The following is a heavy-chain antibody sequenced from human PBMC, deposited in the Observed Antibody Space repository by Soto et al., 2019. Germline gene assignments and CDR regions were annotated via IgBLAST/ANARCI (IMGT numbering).Heavy chain of an antibody. D-gene: IGHD3-10*01. CDR3: ARDGSWGLGGYSPEYYGGMHV. CDR1: GYTFTSYA. CDR2: INAGNGNT. J-gene: IGHJ6*02. V-gene: IGHV1-3*01. Sequence: QVQLVQSGAEVKKPGASVKVSCKASGYTFTSYAMHWVRQAPAQSHEWMGWINAGNGNTKYSQTFQSRVTITRYTTASTAYMELSSLGSEDAAVYYCARDGSWGLGGYSPEYYGGMHVWGQGTTVTVSS.